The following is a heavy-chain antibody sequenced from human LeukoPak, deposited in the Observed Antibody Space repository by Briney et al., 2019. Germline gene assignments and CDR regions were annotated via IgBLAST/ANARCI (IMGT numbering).Heavy chain of an antibody. CDR1: GFTFDDYG. V-gene: IGHV3-20*04. J-gene: IGHJ4*02. CDR3: AKGPRATVTTLVKN. D-gene: IGHD4-17*01. CDR2: INWNGGST. Sequence: PGGSLRLSCAASGFTFDDYGMSWVRHAPGKGLEWVSGINWNGGSTGYADSVKGRFTISRDNAKNSLYLQMNSLRAEDTAVYYCAKGPRATVTTLVKNWGQGTLVTVSS.